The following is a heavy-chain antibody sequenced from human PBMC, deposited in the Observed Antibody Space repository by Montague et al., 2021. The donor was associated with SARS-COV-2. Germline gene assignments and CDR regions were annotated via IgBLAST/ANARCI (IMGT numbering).Heavy chain of an antibody. J-gene: IGHJ6*02. CDR3: ARDRDWDDWCGMDV. CDR2: ISSSGGGSTK. D-gene: IGHD2-21*01. CDR1: GFIFSSYE. V-gene: IGHV3-48*03. Sequence: SLRLSCAASGFIFSSYEMNWVRQAPGKGLEWISYISSSGGGSTKHYTDSVKGRFTISRDNAENSLYLQTNSLRVEDTAIYYCARDRDWDDWCGMDVWGQGTTVTVSS.